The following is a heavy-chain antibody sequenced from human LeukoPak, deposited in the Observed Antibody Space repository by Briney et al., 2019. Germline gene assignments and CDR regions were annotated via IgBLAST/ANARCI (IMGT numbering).Heavy chain of an antibody. D-gene: IGHD1-7*01. CDR1: GFTFSSYA. CDR2: IKQDGSEK. J-gene: IGHJ4*02. CDR3: ARGWNYAFRFDY. Sequence: QPGGSLRLSCAASGFTFSSYAMTWVRQAPGKGLEWVAHIKQDGSEKYYVDSVKGRFTISRDNAKNLLYLQMNSLGAEDTAVYYCARGWNYAFRFDYWGQGTLVTVSS. V-gene: IGHV3-7*01.